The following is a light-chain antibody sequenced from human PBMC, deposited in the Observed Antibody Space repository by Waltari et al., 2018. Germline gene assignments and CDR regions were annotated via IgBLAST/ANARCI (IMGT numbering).Light chain of an antibody. CDR3: QHYGSSPYL. J-gene: IGKJ2*01. CDR1: QTLNNNY. Sequence: DTVLMQSPGTLSLSTGESVSLSCRASQTLNNNYLAWYQQKPGQAPGLLIHGTSKRATGVPDRFSGSGSGTDFTLTISRLEAEDSAVYYCQHYGSSPYLFGRGTKLEIK. CDR2: GTS. V-gene: IGKV3-20*01.